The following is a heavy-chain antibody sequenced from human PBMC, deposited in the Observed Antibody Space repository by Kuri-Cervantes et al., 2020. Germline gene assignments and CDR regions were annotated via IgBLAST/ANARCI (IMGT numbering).Heavy chain of an antibody. CDR3: ARVMQLQRPI. D-gene: IGHD1-1*01. J-gene: IGHJ4*02. V-gene: IGHV3-74*01. CDR2: IKGDASEI. CDR1: GFGLRNYW. Sequence: GESLKISCAASGFGLRNYWMHWVRQAPGKGLVWVSRIKGDASEIFYADSVKGRFTISRDNGKKSLYLQMNNLKSEDTATYYCARVMQLQRPIWGQGALVTVSS.